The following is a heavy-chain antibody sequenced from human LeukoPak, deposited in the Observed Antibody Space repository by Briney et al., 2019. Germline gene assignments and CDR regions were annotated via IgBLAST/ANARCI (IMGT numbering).Heavy chain of an antibody. V-gene: IGHV3-30-3*01. CDR2: IWYDGSEK. CDR3: ARERGGAFDF. CDR1: GFPFSSYA. D-gene: IGHD3-3*01. Sequence: GRSLRLSCAASGFPFSSYALHWVRQAPGKGLEWVAVIWYDGSEKYYADSVKGRFTISRDNSKNTLFLLMNSLRPEDTAVYFCARERGGAFDFWGQGTVVTVSS. J-gene: IGHJ3*01.